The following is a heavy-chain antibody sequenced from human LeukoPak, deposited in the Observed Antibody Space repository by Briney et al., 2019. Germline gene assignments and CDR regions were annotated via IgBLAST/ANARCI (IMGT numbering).Heavy chain of an antibody. D-gene: IGHD3-22*01. V-gene: IGHV4-39*07. Sequence: PSETLSLTCTVSGGSISSSSYYWGWIRQPPGKGLEWIGSFYYSGSTLYNPSLKSRVTISIDTSKNQVSLKLSSVTAADTAVYYCARGAGIVDFDYWGQGTLVTVSS. CDR3: ARGAGIVDFDY. J-gene: IGHJ4*02. CDR2: FYYSGST. CDR1: GGSISSSSYY.